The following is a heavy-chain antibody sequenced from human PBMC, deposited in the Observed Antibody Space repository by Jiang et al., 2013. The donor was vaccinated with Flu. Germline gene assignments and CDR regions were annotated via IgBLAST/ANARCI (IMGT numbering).Heavy chain of an antibody. CDR3: VRSAGYHYKNYMDD. D-gene: IGHD3-22*01. V-gene: IGHV1-69*01. CDR1: GGIFRSYG. CDR2: IIAIFSSP. J-gene: IGHJ6*03. Sequence: GAEVKKPGSSVKVSCKASGGIFRSYGISWVRQAPGQGLEWMGGIIAIFSSPNYAQKFQGRVTITADEPTSTVYMELSSLRSEDTAVYYCVRSAGYHYKNYMDDWGRGTTVTVSS.